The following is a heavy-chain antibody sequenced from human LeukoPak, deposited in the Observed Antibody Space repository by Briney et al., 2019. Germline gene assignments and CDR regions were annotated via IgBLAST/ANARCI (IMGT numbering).Heavy chain of an antibody. CDR1: GGSISSYS. Sequence: SSETLSLTCTVSGGSISSYSWTWIRQPPGKGLEWIGSIYYSGSTNYNPSLKSRVTISVDTSKNQFSLKLSSVTAADTAVYYCVRDRVLGAFDIRGQGTMVTVSS. J-gene: IGHJ3*02. CDR3: VRDRVLGAFDI. V-gene: IGHV4-59*01. CDR2: IYYSGST. D-gene: IGHD3-16*01.